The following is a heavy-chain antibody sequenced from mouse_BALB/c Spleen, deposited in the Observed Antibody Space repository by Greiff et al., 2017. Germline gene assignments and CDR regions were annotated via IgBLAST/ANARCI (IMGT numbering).Heavy chain of an antibody. CDR2: ISSGGSYT. CDR3: ASLYDYERHWYFDV. J-gene: IGHJ1*01. D-gene: IGHD2-4*01. V-gene: IGHV5-6*01. Sequence: EVHLVESGGDLVKPGGSLKLSCAASGFTFSSYGMSWVRQTPDKRLEWVATISSGGSYTYYPDSVKGRFTISRDNAKNTLYLQMSSLKSEDTAMYYGASLYDYERHWYFDVWGAGTTVTVSS. CDR1: GFTFSSYG.